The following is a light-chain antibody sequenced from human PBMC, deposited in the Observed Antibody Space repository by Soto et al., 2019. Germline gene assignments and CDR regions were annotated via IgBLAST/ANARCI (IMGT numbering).Light chain of an antibody. V-gene: IGKV1-33*01. Sequence: DIQMTQSPSSLSASVGDRVTITCQASQDISNYLNWYQQKPGKAPKLLIYDASNLETGVPSRFSRRRSGTDINFTISSVQAEDIAAYYCQQYDNLFTFGGGTKVEIK. CDR2: DAS. CDR1: QDISNY. J-gene: IGKJ4*01. CDR3: QQYDNLFT.